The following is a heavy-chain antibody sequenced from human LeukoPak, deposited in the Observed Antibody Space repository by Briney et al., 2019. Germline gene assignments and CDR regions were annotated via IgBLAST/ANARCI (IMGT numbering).Heavy chain of an antibody. CDR1: GLAFTTSA. J-gene: IGHJ3*02. CDR2: ISSSSNAI. V-gene: IGHV3-48*01. CDR3: ARGRDHAFDI. Sequence: AGGSLRLSCAASGLAFTTSAMNWVRQTPGKGLEWLSFISSSSNAIYYGDSVGGRFTISRDNAKNSLYLQMNSLRAEDTAIYFCARGRDHAFDIWGQGTRVTVSS.